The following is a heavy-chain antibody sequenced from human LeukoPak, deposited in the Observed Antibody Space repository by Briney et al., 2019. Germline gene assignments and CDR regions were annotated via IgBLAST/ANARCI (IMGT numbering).Heavy chain of an antibody. CDR2: ISSSSGTI. CDR1: GFTFGSNG. D-gene: IGHD1-26*01. V-gene: IGHV3-48*01. J-gene: IGHJ4*02. CDR3: ARGGSYFFSVDY. Sequence: GGSLRLSCAASGFTFGSNGMNWVRQAPGKGLEWVSYISSSSGTIYYADSVKGRFTISRDNAKNSLYLQMNSLRAEDTAVYYCARGGSYFFSVDYWGQGTLVTVSS.